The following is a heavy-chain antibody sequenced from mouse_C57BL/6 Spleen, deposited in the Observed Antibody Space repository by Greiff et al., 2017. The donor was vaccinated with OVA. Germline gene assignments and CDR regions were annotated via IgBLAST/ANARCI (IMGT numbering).Heavy chain of an antibody. CDR3: ARYYYGRSYKYFDV. J-gene: IGHJ1*03. CDR1: GYTFPSYW. CDR2: IDPSDSYT. Sequence: QVQLQQPGAELVKPGASVKLSCKASGYTFPSYWMTWVKQRPGKGLEWIGEIDPSDSYTNSNQKFQGKATLTVAQYSSTAYMTLSSLTSEDSAVYYCARYYYGRSYKYFDVWGTGTTVTVSS. D-gene: IGHD1-1*01. V-gene: IGHV1-50*01.